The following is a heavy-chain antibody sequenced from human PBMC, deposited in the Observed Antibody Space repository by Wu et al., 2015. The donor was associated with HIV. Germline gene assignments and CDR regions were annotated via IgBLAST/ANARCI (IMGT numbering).Heavy chain of an antibody. Sequence: QVQLVQSGSDVKKPGASVRVSCKISGYTFTDYYIQWVRQAPGQGLEWMGCINPNRGGTNFAQKFQGRVTITADESTSTAYMELSSLRSEDTAVYYCARDQDYDILTGYSDYYYYGMDVWGQGTTVTVSS. V-gene: IGHV1-2*02. J-gene: IGHJ6*02. CDR1: GYTFTDYY. CDR3: ARDQDYDILTGYSDYYYYGMDV. D-gene: IGHD3-9*01. CDR2: INPNRGGT.